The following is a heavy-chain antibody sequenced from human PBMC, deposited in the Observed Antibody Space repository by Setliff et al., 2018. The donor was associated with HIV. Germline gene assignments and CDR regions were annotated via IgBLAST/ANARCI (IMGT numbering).Heavy chain of an antibody. CDR3: AKHDFGEGSRFDP. CDR1: GQFISDGYY. Sequence: SETLSLTCTVSGQFISDGYYWGWIRQPPGKGLEWIGSVYHSGKTYYNPSLKSRVTMSADTSKNQISLMLRSMTAADTAVYYCAKHDFGEGSRFDPWGQGSL. V-gene: IGHV4-38-2*02. CDR2: VYHSGKT. D-gene: IGHD3-16*01. J-gene: IGHJ5*02.